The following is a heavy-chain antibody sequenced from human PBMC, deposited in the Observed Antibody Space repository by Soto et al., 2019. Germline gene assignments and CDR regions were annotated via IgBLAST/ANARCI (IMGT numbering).Heavy chain of an antibody. J-gene: IGHJ4*02. CDR3: ATTVAGTMLASFDY. D-gene: IGHD6-19*01. CDR2: ISYDGSNK. V-gene: IGHV3-30*03. Sequence: QVQLVESGGGVVQPGRSLRLSCAASGFTFSSYGMHWVRQAPGKGLEWVAVISYDGSNKYYADSVKGRLTISRDNSKNTLYLQMTSLRAEDTAVYYCATTVAGTMLASFDYWGQGTLVTVSS. CDR1: GFTFSSYG.